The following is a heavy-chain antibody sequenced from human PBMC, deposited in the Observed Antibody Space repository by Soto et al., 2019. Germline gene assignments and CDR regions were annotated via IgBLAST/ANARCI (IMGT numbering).Heavy chain of an antibody. CDR2: ISGTGGTT. Sequence: EVQLLESGGGLVQPGGSLRLSCAASGFTFSSYAMSWVRQAPGKGLEWVSAISGTGGTTYYADSVKGRFTISRDNSRNTLHLQMNSLRAEDTAIYYCAKFFVETGGSSYWPWSFHFWGQGTLVTVSS. J-gene: IGHJ4*02. CDR1: GFTFSSYA. V-gene: IGHV3-23*01. CDR3: AKFFVETGGSSYWPWSFHF. D-gene: IGHD2-15*01.